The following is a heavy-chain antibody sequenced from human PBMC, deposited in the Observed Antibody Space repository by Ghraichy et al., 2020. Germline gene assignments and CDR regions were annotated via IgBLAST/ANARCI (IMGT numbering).Heavy chain of an antibody. CDR3: ARRPESGPNQDWFDP. V-gene: IGHV4-59*01. CDR2: MSYTGSS. Sequence: SETLSLTSTVSDGAIRNYYWTWIRQPPGKGLEWIGYMSYTGSSSYNPSLKSRVTISVDTSKNQFSLKVSSVTAADTAIYYCARRPESGPNQDWFDPWGQGTLVTVSS. CDR1: DGAIRNYY. D-gene: IGHD1-14*01. J-gene: IGHJ5*02.